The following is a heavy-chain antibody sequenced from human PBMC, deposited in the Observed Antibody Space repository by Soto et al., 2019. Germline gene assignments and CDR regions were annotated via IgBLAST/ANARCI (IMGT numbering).Heavy chain of an antibody. CDR2: IYYSGST. CDR3: ARPNDYWNGYGPFDY. D-gene: IGHD3-3*01. CDR1: GGSISSGGYY. Sequence: PSETLSLTCTVSGGSISSGGYYWSWIRQHPGKGLEWIGSIYYSGSTYYNPSLESRVSISLDTSENRFSLRLNSVTAADTAIYYCARPNDYWNGYGPFDYWGQGSLVTVSS. J-gene: IGHJ4*02. V-gene: IGHV4-31*03.